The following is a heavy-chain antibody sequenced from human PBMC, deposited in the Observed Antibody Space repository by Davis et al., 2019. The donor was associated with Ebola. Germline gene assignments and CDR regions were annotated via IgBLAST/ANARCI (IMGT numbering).Heavy chain of an antibody. Sequence: SVKVSCKASGYTFTGYYIHWVRQAPGQGLEWMGWINPSSGDTKYSQKFQGWVTMTRDTPISTAYMELNRLTSDDTAVYYCARDRVCSGATCYAYFDFWGQGTLVTVSS. CDR3: ARDRVCSGATCYAYFDF. J-gene: IGHJ4*02. CDR1: GYTFTGYY. D-gene: IGHD2-15*01. V-gene: IGHV1-2*04. CDR2: INPSSGDT.